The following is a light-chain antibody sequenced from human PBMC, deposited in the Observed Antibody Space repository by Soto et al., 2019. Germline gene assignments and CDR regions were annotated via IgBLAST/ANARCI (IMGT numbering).Light chain of an antibody. J-gene: IGKJ1*01. CDR1: QSVDST. Sequence: EIVMTQSPATLSVSPGERATLSCTASQSVDSTLAWYQQKPCQGPRLLIYGASSRATGIPARFSGSGSGTEFTLTISSLQSEDFAVYYCQHYSTCLWTFGQGTQVEIK. V-gene: IGKV3-15*01. CDR3: QHYSTCLWT. CDR2: GAS.